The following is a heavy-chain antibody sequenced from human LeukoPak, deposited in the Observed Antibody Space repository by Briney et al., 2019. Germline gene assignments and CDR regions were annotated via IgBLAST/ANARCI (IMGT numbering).Heavy chain of an antibody. CDR2: INRSGST. D-gene: IGHD3-16*01. CDR3: ARGRGYDSFDY. V-gene: IGHV4-34*01. Sequence: SETLSLTCAVYGGSFSGYYWSWIRQPPGKGLEWIGEINRSGSTNYSPSLKSRVTISVDTSKNQFSLKLTSVTAADTAVYYCARGRGYDSFDYWGQGTLVTVSS. CDR1: GGSFSGYY. J-gene: IGHJ4*02.